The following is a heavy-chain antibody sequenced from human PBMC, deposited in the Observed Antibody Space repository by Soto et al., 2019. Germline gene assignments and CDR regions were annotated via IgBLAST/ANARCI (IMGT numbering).Heavy chain of an antibody. J-gene: IGHJ4*02. V-gene: IGHV3-23*01. CDR3: AKDSNIYDY. Sequence: EVQLLESGGGLVQRGGSLRLSCAASGFTFSSYGMSWVRQAPGKGLEWVSVISGSGGSTYYADSAKGRFTISRDNSKNKLYLQMNSLRAEDTAVYYCAKDSNIYDYWGQGTLVTVSS. CDR2: ISGSGGST. CDR1: GFTFSSYG. D-gene: IGHD4-4*01.